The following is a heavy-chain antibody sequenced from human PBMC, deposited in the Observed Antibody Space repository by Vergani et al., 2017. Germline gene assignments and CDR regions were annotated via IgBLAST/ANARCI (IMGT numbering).Heavy chain of an antibody. Sequence: QVQLQQWGAGLLKPSETLSLTCAVYGGSFSGYYWSWIRQPPGKGLEWIGEINHSGSTNYNPSLKSRVTISVETSKNHFSLKLSSVTAADTAVYYCARGPPSVRYNWNYYGSSLSEFDPWGQGTLVTVSS. CDR1: GGSFSGYY. V-gene: IGHV4-34*01. J-gene: IGHJ5*02. D-gene: IGHD1-7*01. CDR3: ARGPPSVRYNWNYYGSSLSEFDP. CDR2: INHSGST.